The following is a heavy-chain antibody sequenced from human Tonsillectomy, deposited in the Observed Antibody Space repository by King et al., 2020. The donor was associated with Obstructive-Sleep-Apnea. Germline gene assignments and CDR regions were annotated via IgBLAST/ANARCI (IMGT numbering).Heavy chain of an antibody. CDR1: GFTFDDYG. CDR2: INWNGGST. CDR3: ARGDRAAAFDI. D-gene: IGHD6-25*01. J-gene: IGHJ3*02. V-gene: IGHV3-20*01. Sequence: VQLVESGGGVVRPGGSLRLSCAASGFTFDDYGMSWVRQAPGKGLGWVSVINWNGGSTGFADSVKGRFTISRDNAKNSLYLIMNSLRAEDTALYHCARGDRAAAFDIWGQGTMVTVSS.